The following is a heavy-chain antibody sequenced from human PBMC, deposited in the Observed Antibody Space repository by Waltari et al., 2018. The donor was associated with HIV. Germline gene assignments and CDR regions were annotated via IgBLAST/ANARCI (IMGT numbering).Heavy chain of an antibody. CDR3: AKDRDTAMGD. CDR1: GLTFGNYA. CDR2: ISYVGSEK. Sequence: QVQLVESGGGVVQPGRSLRLPCGASGLTFGNYAMHWVRQAPGKGLEWVAIISYVGSEKYYAESVKGRFTISRDNSKNTVYLQMNSLRPEDTAVYYCAKDRDTAMGDWGQGTLVTVSS. V-gene: IGHV3-30*18. D-gene: IGHD5-18*01. J-gene: IGHJ4*02.